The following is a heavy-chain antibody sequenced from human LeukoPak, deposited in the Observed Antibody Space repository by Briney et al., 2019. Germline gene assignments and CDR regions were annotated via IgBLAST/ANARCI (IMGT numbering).Heavy chain of an antibody. J-gene: IGHJ2*01. CDR2: IDTSGNT. CDR1: GGSISGYY. CDR3: ARVSSSWYQDWYFDL. V-gene: IGHV4-4*07. Sequence: SETLSLTCTVSGGSISGYYWSWIRQPAGKGLEWIGRIDTSGNTNYKPSLKSRVTMSVDMSKNQFSLKLSSVTAADTAVYYCARVSSSWYQDWYFDLWGRGTLVTVSS. D-gene: IGHD6-13*01.